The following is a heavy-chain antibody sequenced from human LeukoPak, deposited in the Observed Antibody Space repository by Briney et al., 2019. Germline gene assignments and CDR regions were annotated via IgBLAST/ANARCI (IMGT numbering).Heavy chain of an antibody. V-gene: IGHV3-21*01. D-gene: IGHD3-10*01. Sequence: GGSLRLSCTASGFTFSSYSMNWVRQAPGKGLEWVSSISSSSSYIYYADSVKGRFTISRDNAKNSLYLQMNSLRAEDTAVYYCARSNVWFGELRYWGQGTLVTVSS. CDR2: ISSSSSYI. CDR3: ARSNVWFGELRY. J-gene: IGHJ4*02. CDR1: GFTFSSYS.